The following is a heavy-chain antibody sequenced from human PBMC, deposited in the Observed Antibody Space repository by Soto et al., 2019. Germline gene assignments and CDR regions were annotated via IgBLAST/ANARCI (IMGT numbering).Heavy chain of an antibody. CDR3: ARAFRNRDTIYGDYLN. CDR1: GSTFSDYY. D-gene: IGHD4-17*01. CDR2: ISSSSSYT. Sequence: GSLRLSCAASGSTFSDYYMSWIRQAPGKGLEWVSYISSSSSYTNYADSVKGRFTISRDNAKNSLYLQMNSLRAEDTAVYYCARAFRNRDTIYGDYLNWGQGTLVTVSS. J-gene: IGHJ4*02. V-gene: IGHV3-11*06.